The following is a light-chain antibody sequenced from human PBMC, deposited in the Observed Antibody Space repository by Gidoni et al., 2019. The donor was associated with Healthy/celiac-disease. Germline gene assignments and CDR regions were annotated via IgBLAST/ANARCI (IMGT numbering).Light chain of an antibody. CDR3: SSYTSSSTPFYV. CDR1: SSDVGCYNY. CDR2: EVS. V-gene: IGLV2-14*01. J-gene: IGLJ1*01. Sequence: QSALTQPASVSGSPGQSLTISCPGTSSDVGCYNYVSWYQQHPGKAPKLMIYEVSNRPSGVSNRFSGSKSGNTASLTISGLQAEDEADYYCSSYTSSSTPFYVFGTGTKVTVL.